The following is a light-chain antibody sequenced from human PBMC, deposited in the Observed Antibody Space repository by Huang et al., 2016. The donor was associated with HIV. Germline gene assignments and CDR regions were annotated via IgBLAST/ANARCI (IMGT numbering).Light chain of an antibody. CDR3: QQYDNLYT. J-gene: IGKJ2*01. V-gene: IGKV1-33*01. CDR2: GAS. CDR1: QDIRNY. Sequence: IQMTQSPASLSASVGDRATISCQASQDIRNYLNWYQQKPGKAPTLLIYGASNLETGVPSRFSGNGSGTDFSLTISSLQSEDIATYYCQQYDNLYTFGQGTKLEIK.